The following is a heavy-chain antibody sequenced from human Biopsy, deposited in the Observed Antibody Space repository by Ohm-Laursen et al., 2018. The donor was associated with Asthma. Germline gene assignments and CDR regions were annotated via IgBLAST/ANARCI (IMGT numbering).Heavy chain of an antibody. D-gene: IGHD3-3*01. CDR3: AKERYYDFWSGYPI. V-gene: IGHV3-30*18. Sequence: SSLRLSCSASGFTFSRHALHWVRQAPGKGLEWVAGIYYDGSRKYYTDSVKGRFTISRDNSKNTLYLQMNSLRAEDTAVYYCAKERYYDFWSGYPIWGQGTMVTVSS. CDR2: IYYDGSRK. CDR1: GFTFSRHA. J-gene: IGHJ3*02.